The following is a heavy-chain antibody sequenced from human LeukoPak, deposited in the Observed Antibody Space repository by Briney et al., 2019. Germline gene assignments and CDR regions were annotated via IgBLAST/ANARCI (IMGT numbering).Heavy chain of an antibody. Sequence: PGGSLRLSCAASGFTFSSYAMSWVRQAPGKGLEWVSAISGSGGSTYYADSVKGRFTISRDNSKNTLYLQMNSLRVEGTGIYYCVKVAKYYYGSETYYFFEHWGQGTPVTASS. J-gene: IGHJ4*02. CDR1: GFTFSSYA. CDR2: ISGSGGST. D-gene: IGHD3-10*01. V-gene: IGHV3-23*01. CDR3: VKVAKYYYGSETYYFFEH.